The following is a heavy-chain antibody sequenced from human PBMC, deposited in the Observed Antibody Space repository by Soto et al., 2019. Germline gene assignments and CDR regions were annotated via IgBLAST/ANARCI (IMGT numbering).Heavy chain of an antibody. D-gene: IGHD4-17*01. J-gene: IGHJ6*02. V-gene: IGHV1-18*01. CDR1: GYTFTSYG. Sequence: QGQLVQSGAEVKKPGASVKISCKTSGYTFTSYGISWVRQAPGQGLEWMGWLSGYNGDTSYAQKFQGRVTMTTDRSTPTAYMELRSLRADDTAVYYCARDDYGDFWPHSRLDGWGQGTTVTVSS. CDR3: ARDDYGDFWPHSRLDG. CDR2: LSGYNGDT.